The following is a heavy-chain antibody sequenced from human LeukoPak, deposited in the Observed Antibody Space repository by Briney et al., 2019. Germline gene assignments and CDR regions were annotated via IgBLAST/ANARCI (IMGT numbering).Heavy chain of an antibody. Sequence: GGSLRLSCAASGFTFSSYAMSWVRQAAGKGLEWVSAISGSGGNTYYADSVKGRFTLSRDNSKNTLYLQMNSRRAEDTAVYYCAKDRDIVVVVAATSLYYWGQGTLVTVSS. CDR2: ISGSGGNT. V-gene: IGHV3-23*01. J-gene: IGHJ4*02. D-gene: IGHD2-15*01. CDR3: AKDRDIVVVVAATSLYY. CDR1: GFTFSSYA.